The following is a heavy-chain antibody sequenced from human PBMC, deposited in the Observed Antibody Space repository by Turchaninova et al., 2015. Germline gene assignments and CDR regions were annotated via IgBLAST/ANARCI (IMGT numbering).Heavy chain of an antibody. V-gene: IGHV2-5*02. CDR1: GFSFTTAGMG. D-gene: IGHD3-10*01. CDR2: IYWDDDK. Sequence: QITLKESGPALVKPTQTLTLTCTFSGFSFTTAGMGVGWVRQPPGKALEWLGIIYWDDDKHHRPSRKGRLSITKDTSKNQVVLTMTNMDPVDTATYYCAHRHYTSLPPVDVWGQGTTVTVSS. J-gene: IGHJ6*02. CDR3: AHRHYTSLPPVDV.